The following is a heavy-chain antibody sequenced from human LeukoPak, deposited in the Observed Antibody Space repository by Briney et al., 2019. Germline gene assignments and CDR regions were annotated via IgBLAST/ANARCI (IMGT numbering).Heavy chain of an antibody. D-gene: IGHD3-3*01. CDR2: ISSSSSYI. CDR1: GFTFSSYS. Sequence: GGSLRLSCAASGFTFSSYSVNWVRQAPGKGLEWVSSISSSSSYIYYADSVKGRFTISRDNAKNSLYLQMNSLRAEDTAVYYCARVNYDFWSGTRGGAFDIWGQGTMVTVSS. V-gene: IGHV3-21*01. J-gene: IGHJ3*02. CDR3: ARVNYDFWSGTRGGAFDI.